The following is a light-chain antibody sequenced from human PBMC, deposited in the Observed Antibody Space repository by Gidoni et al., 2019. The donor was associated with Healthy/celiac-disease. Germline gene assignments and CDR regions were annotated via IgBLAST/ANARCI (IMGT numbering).Light chain of an antibody. Sequence: DIVMTQSPDSLAVSLGERATINCKSSQSVLYSSNNKNYLAWYQQKPGQPPNVLIYWASNRESGVPDRFSGSGSGTDFTLTISSLQAEDVAVYYCQQYYSTPYTFGQGTKLEIK. V-gene: IGKV4-1*01. J-gene: IGKJ2*01. CDR2: WAS. CDR3: QQYYSTPYT. CDR1: QSVLYSSNNKNY.